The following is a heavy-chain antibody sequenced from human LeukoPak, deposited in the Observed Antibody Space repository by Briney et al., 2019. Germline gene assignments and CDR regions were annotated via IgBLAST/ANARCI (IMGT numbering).Heavy chain of an antibody. J-gene: IGHJ5*02. Sequence: SVKVSCKASGGTFSNYAINWVRQAPGPGLEWTGGIIPIFRTTNYAQQFQGRVTITADESTSTAYMELSSLRSEDTAAYYCARDPNPYYYGSGSYALNWFDPWGQGTLVTVSS. CDR3: ARDPNPYYYGSGSYALNWFDP. CDR2: IIPIFRTT. CDR1: GGTFSNYA. D-gene: IGHD3-10*01. V-gene: IGHV1-69*13.